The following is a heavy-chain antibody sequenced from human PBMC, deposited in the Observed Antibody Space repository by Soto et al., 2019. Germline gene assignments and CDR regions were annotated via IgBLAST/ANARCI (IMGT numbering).Heavy chain of an antibody. J-gene: IGHJ6*02. D-gene: IGHD1-26*01. CDR1: GFTFSDYY. CDR3: ARDTGATTTVYYYGMDV. CDR2: ISSSSSYT. Sequence: GSLRLSCAASGFTFSDYYMSWIRQAPGKGLEWVSYISSSSSYTNYADSVKGRFTISRDNAKNSLYLQMNSLRAEDTAVYYCARDTGATTTVYYYGMDVWGQGTTVTVSS. V-gene: IGHV3-11*05.